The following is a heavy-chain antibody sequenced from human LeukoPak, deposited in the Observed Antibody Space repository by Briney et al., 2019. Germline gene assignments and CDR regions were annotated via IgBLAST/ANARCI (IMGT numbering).Heavy chain of an antibody. Sequence: PSETLSLTCGVFGVSINDYYWCWIRQSPGKGLEWIGEISHTEGTRYNPSLESRVTMSVGTSENQLSLKLIFVTAADTAVYYCARIRCGHSGSACYNHWGLGTLVTVSS. J-gene: IGHJ1*01. V-gene: IGHV4-34*01. D-gene: IGHD3-9*01. CDR1: GVSINDYY. CDR3: ARIRCGHSGSACYNH. CDR2: ISHTEGT.